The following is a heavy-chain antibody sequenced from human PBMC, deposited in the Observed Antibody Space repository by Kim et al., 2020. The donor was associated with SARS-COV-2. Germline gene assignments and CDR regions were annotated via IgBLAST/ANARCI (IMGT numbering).Heavy chain of an antibody. Sequence: ASVKVSCKASGYTFTGYYMHWVRQAPGQGLEWMGRINPNSGGTNYAQKFQGRVTMTRDTSISTAYMELSRLRSDDTAVYYCARGYDFWSGYSILEDYWGQGTLVTVSS. CDR3: ARGYDFWSGYSILEDY. D-gene: IGHD3-3*01. CDR1: GYTFTGYY. V-gene: IGHV1-2*06. CDR2: INPNSGGT. J-gene: IGHJ4*02.